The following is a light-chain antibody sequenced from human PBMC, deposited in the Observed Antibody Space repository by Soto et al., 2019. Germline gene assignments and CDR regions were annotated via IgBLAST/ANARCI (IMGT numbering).Light chain of an antibody. CDR2: SIN. V-gene: IGLV1-47*02. CDR3: AVWDATLSGWV. Sequence: QSVLTQPPSASGTPGQRVTISCSGSTSNIGRNYVSWYQQLPGTAPKLAIYSINQRPSGVPDRFSGSKSGTSASLAISGLRSEDEANYYCAVWDATLSGWVFGGGTKVTVL. CDR1: TSNIGRNY. J-gene: IGLJ3*02.